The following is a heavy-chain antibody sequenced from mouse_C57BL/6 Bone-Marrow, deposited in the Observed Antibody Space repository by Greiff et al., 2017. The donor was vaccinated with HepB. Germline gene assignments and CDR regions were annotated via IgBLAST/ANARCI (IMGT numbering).Heavy chain of an antibody. D-gene: IGHD2-4*01. Sequence: QVQLQQSGAELARPGASVKLSCKASGYTFTSYGISWVKQRTGQGLEWIGEIYPRSGNTYYNEKFKGKATLTADKSSSTAYMELRSLTSEDSAVYFCAEGIYYDYDRAYWGQGTLVTVSA. J-gene: IGHJ3*01. V-gene: IGHV1-81*01. CDR2: IYPRSGNT. CDR1: GYTFTSYG. CDR3: AEGIYYDYDRAY.